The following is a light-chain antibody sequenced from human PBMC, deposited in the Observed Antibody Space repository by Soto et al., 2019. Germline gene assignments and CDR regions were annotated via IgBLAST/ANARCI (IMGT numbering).Light chain of an antibody. CDR3: QQYNSYSPT. Sequence: DIQMTQSPSTLSASVGDRVTITCRASQSISTWLAWYQQEPGKAPKLLIHKASSLQSGVPSRFSGSGSGTDFTLTINSLHPDDFAPYYCQQYNSYSPTFGQGTRVEIK. CDR1: QSISTW. V-gene: IGKV1-5*03. J-gene: IGKJ1*01. CDR2: KAS.